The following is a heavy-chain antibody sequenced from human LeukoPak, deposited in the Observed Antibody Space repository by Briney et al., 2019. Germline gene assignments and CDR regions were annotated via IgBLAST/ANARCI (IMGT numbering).Heavy chain of an antibody. J-gene: IGHJ4*02. D-gene: IGHD1-14*01. CDR3: ARSAGDSGYFDY. Sequence: SETLSLTCTVSGGSISSGSYYWSWIRQPAGKGLEWIGRIYTSGSTNYNPSLKSRVTISVDTSKNQFSLKLSSVTAADTAVYYCARSAGDSGYFDYWGQGTLVTVSS. CDR2: IYTSGST. V-gene: IGHV4-61*02. CDR1: GGSISSGSYY.